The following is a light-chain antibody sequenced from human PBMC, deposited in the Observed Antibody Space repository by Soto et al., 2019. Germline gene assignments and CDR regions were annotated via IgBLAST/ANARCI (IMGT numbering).Light chain of an antibody. V-gene: IGKV3-15*01. CDR1: QNISRS. CDR2: GTS. J-gene: IGKJ1*01. Sequence: EIVMTQSPVTLSVSPGERATLSCRASQNISRSLAWYQQKPGQGPSLLIYGTSTRAGGVPARFSGGGSGTEFTLTISRLKPEDFAVYYCQQYGSSGTFGQGTKVDIK. CDR3: QQYGSSGT.